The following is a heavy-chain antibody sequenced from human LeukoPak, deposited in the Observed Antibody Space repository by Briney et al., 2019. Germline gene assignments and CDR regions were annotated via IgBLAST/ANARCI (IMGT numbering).Heavy chain of an antibody. J-gene: IGHJ4*02. D-gene: IGHD3-22*01. CDR1: GYTFTSYA. V-gene: IGHV1-3*01. CDR3: ARTYDSSGYTYGEFDY. CDR2: ISVGNGNT. Sequence: ASVKVSCKASGYTFTSYAMHWVRQAPGHRLEWMGWISVGNGNTKYSQKFQGRVTMTRDTSASTAYMELSSLRSEDTVVYYCARTYDSSGYTYGEFDYWGQGTLVTVSS.